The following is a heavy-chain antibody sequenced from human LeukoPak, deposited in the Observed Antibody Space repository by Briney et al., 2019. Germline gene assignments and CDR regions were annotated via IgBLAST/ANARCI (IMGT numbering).Heavy chain of an antibody. J-gene: IGHJ6*02. CDR1: GFTFSSYS. V-gene: IGHV3-21*01. Sequence: GGSLRLSCAASGFTFSSYSMNWVRQAPGKGLEWVSSISSSSSYIYYADSVKGRFTISRDNAKNSLYLQMNSLRAEDTAVYYCARDLYIVVVPAAMRGYYYGMDVWGRGTTVTVSS. CDR2: ISSSSSYI. CDR3: ARDLYIVVVPAAMRGYYYGMDV. D-gene: IGHD2-2*01.